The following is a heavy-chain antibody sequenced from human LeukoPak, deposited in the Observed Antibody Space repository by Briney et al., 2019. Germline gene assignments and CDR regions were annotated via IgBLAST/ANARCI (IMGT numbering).Heavy chain of an antibody. V-gene: IGHV4-4*07. Sequence: PSETLSLTCTVSGGSISSYYWSWIRQPAGKGLEWIGRIYTSGSTNYNPSLKSRVTMSVDTSKNQFSLKLSSVTAADTAVYYCARDHDYDFWSGYYHAFDIWGQGTMVTVSS. CDR3: ARDHDYDFWSGYYHAFDI. D-gene: IGHD3-3*01. CDR2: IYTSGST. J-gene: IGHJ3*02. CDR1: GGSISSYY.